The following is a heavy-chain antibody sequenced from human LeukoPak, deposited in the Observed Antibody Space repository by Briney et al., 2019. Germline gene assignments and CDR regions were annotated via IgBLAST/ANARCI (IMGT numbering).Heavy chain of an antibody. CDR1: GYTFTSYG. Sequence: ASVKVSCKASGYTFTSYGISWVRQAPGQGLERMGWISAYNGKTNYAPKFQGRVTMTTDTSTSTAYMDLRSLRSDDTAVYYCTRDGPDYGDYINFDYWGQGTLVTVSS. D-gene: IGHD4-17*01. CDR2: ISAYNGKT. CDR3: TRDGPDYGDYINFDY. J-gene: IGHJ4*02. V-gene: IGHV1-18*04.